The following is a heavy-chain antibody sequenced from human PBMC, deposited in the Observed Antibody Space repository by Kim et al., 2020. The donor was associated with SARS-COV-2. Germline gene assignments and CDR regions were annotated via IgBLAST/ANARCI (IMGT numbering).Heavy chain of an antibody. J-gene: IGHJ6*02. CDR2: INPSGGST. Sequence: ASVKVSCKASGYTFTSYYMHWVRQAPGQGLEWMGIINPSGGSTSYAQKFQGRVTMTRDTSTSTVYMELSSLRSEDTAVYYCARGHPTAAAKIGVYYYYYGMDVWGQGTTVTVSS. V-gene: IGHV1-46*01. D-gene: IGHD6-13*01. CDR1: GYTFTSYY. CDR3: ARGHPTAAAKIGVYYYYYGMDV.